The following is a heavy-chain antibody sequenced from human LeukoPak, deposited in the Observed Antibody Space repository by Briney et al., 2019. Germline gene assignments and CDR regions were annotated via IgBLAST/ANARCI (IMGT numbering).Heavy chain of an antibody. J-gene: IGHJ4*02. CDR3: ASFPGGFDY. V-gene: IGHV4-34*01. Sequence: SETLSLTCAVYGGSFSGYYWSWIRQPPGKGLEWIGEINHSGSTNYNPSLKSRVTISVDTSKNQFSLKLSSVTAADTAVYYCASFPGGFDYWGQGTLVTVSS. CDR1: GGSFSGYY. CDR2: INHSGST. D-gene: IGHD2/OR15-2a*01.